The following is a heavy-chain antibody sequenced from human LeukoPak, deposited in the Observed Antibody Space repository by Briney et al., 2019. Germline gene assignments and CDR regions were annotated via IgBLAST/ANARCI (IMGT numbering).Heavy chain of an antibody. J-gene: IGHJ1*01. Sequence: GGSLRLSCAASGFTFSNYAMSWVRQAPGKGLEWVSGISSSSGTIYYADSVKGRFTISRDNSKNTPYLQMNSLRAEDTAVYYCAKDLTASIAEYFQHWGQGTLVTVSS. D-gene: IGHD5-18*01. CDR3: AKDLTASIAEYFQH. CDR2: ISSSSGTI. V-gene: IGHV3-23*01. CDR1: GFTFSNYA.